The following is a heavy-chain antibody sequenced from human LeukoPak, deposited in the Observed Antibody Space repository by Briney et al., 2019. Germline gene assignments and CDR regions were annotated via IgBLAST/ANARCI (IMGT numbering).Heavy chain of an antibody. CDR3: AKEGDGYKSDPPYYYYYMDV. CDR1: GYTFTGYY. V-gene: IGHV3-30*02. J-gene: IGHJ6*03. CDR2: IRYDGSNK. Sequence: SCKASGYTFTGYYMHWVRQAPGKGLEWVAFIRYDGSNKYYADSVKGRFTISRDNSKNTLYLQMNSLRAEDTAVYYCAKEGDGYKSDPPYYYYYMDVWGKGTTVTISS. D-gene: IGHD5-24*01.